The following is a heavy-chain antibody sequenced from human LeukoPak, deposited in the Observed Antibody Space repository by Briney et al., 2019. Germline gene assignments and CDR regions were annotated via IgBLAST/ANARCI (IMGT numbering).Heavy chain of an antibody. CDR2: IYYSGST. V-gene: IGHV4-59*01. J-gene: IGHJ6*03. CDR1: GGSISSYY. Sequence: SETLSLTCTVSGGSISSYYWSWIRQPPGKGLEWIGYIYYSGSTNYNPSLKRRVTISVDTSKNQFSLKLSSVTAADTAVYYCARVDIVVVPAARYYYYYMDVWGKGTTVTVSS. CDR3: ARVDIVVVPAARYYYYYMDV. D-gene: IGHD2-2*03.